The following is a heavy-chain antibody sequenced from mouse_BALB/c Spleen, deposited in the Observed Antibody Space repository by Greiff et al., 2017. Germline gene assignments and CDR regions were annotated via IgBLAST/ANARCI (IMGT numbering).Heavy chain of an antibody. D-gene: IGHD1-1*01. CDR1: GFTFSSYA. J-gene: IGHJ1*01. CDR2: ISSGGSYT. Sequence: DVKLVESGGGLVKPGGSLKLSCAASGFTFSSYAMSWVRQTPEKRLEWVATISSGGSYTYYPDSVKGRFTISRDNAKNTLYLQMSSLRSEDTAMYYCARTTYWYFDVWGAGTTVTVSS. V-gene: IGHV5-9-3*01. CDR3: ARTTYWYFDV.